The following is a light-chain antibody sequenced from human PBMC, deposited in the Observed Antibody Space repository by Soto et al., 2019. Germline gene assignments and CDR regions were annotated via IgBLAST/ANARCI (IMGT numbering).Light chain of an antibody. V-gene: IGKV3-20*01. CDR1: QSVSSSY. J-gene: IGKJ1*01. Sequence: ESVLSQSPGTLSLSRGERATNFCTASQSVSSSYLAWYQQKPGQAPRLLIYGASSRATGIPDRFSGSGSGTDFTLTISRLEPEDFAVYYCQQYGSSPRTFGQGTKVDI. CDR2: GAS. CDR3: QQYGSSPRT.